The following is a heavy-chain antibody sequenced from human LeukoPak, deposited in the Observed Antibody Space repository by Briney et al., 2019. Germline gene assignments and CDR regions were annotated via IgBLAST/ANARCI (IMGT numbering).Heavy chain of an antibody. CDR2: ISSSSSYI. V-gene: IGHV3-21*01. J-gene: IGHJ4*02. CDR3: ASCSYGGKSIDY. D-gene: IGHD4-23*01. Sequence: KPGGSLRLSCAASGFTFSSYSMNWVRQAPGKGLEWVSSISSSSSYIYYADSVKGRFTISRDNAKNSLYLQMNGLRAEDTAVYYCASCSYGGKSIDYWGQGTLVTVSS. CDR1: GFTFSSYS.